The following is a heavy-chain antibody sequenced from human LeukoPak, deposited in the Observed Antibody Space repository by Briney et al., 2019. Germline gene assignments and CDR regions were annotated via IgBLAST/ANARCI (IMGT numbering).Heavy chain of an antibody. Sequence: SETLSLTCAVYGGSFSGYYWSWIRQPPGKGLEWIGEINHNGSTNYNPSLKSRVTISVDTSKIQFSLKLSSVSAADTAVYYCARRRYCSGGSCYSVDYWGQGTLVTVSS. CDR1: GGSFSGYY. D-gene: IGHD2-15*01. V-gene: IGHV4-34*01. CDR3: ARRRYCSGGSCYSVDY. CDR2: INHNGST. J-gene: IGHJ4*02.